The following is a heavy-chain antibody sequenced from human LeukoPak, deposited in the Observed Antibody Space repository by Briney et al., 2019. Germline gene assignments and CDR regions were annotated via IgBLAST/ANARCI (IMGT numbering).Heavy chain of an antibody. CDR3: STILILGVVGWFDP. CDR1: GFTFGDYS. D-gene: IGHD3-3*01. J-gene: IGHJ5*02. V-gene: IGHV3-49*04. Sequence: GGSPRLSCTASGFTFGDYSVTWVRQAPGKGLEWVGFIRSKAYGGTTEYAASVKGRFTFSRDDSKSIAYLQMNSLKTEDTAVYYCSTILILGVVGWFDPWGQGTLVTVSS. CDR2: IRSKAYGGTT.